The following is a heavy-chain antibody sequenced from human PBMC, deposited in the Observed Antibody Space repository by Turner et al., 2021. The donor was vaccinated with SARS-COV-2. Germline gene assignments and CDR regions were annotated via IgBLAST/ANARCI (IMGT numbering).Heavy chain of an antibody. Sequence: VHLVESGGGLVQPGGSLSLTCAASGLPFSNYDMNWVRLAPVKGLEWVSYISPTVTTIYYADSVKGRFTISRDNAKNSLYLQMDSLLADDTALYYCVTKKFGTTYCQSWGQGTLVTVSS. J-gene: IGHJ5*02. CDR2: ISPTVTTI. CDR3: VTKKFGTTYCQS. V-gene: IGHV3-48*03. D-gene: IGHD1-1*01. CDR1: GLPFSNYD.